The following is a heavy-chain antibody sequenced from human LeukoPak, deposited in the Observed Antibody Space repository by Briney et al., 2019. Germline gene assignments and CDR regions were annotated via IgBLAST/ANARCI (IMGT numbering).Heavy chain of an antibody. CDR3: TRLISRGSDYNYVDD. D-gene: IGHD4-17*01. V-gene: IGHV5-51*01. CDR1: GYRFTNYP. Sequence: GESLKISCKGSGYRFTNYPIGWVRQMPGKGLEWMGIIYPADSDTRYRPTFRGQVTISVDKSINTAYLQWSSLKASDTAMYYCTRLISRGSDYNYVDDWGQGTLITVSS. CDR2: IYPADSDT. J-gene: IGHJ4*02.